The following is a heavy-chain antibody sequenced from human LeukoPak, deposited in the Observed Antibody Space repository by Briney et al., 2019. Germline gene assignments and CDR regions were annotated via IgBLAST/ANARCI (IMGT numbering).Heavy chain of an antibody. CDR3: ARRGWKGFDY. CDR1: GGSVSSGSYY. CDR2: IYYSGST. D-gene: IGHD6-19*01. J-gene: IGHJ4*02. Sequence: SETLSLTCTVSGGSVSSGSYYWSWIRQPPGKGLEWIGYIYYSGSTNYNPSLKSRVTISVDTSKNQFSLKLSSVTAADTAVYYCARRGWKGFDYWGQGTLVTVSS. V-gene: IGHV4-61*01.